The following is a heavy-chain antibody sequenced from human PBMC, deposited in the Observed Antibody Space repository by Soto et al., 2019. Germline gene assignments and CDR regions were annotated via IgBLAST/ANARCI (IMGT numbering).Heavy chain of an antibody. V-gene: IGHV1-2*04. J-gene: IGHJ6*02. CDR2: INPNSGGT. CDR3: ARSMGSSSSYYYGMDV. D-gene: IGHD6-6*01. CDR1: GYTFTGYY. Sequence: QVQLVQSGAEVKKPGASVKVSCKASGYTFTGYYMHWVRQAPGLGLEWMGWINPNSGGTNYAQKFQGWVTMTRDTSISTAYMELSRLRSDDTAVYYCARSMGSSSSYYYGMDVWGQGTTVTVSS.